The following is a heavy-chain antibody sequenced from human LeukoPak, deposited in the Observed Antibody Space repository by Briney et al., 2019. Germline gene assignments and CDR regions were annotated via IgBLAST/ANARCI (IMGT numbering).Heavy chain of an antibody. CDR3: ARGRPLLWFGESTNDAFDI. CDR1: GFTVSSNY. Sequence: GGSLRLSYAASGFTVSSNYMSWVRQAPGKGLEWVSVIYSGGSTYYADSVKGRFTISRDNSKNTLYLQMNSLRAEDTAVYYCARGRPLLWFGESTNDAFDIWGQGTMVTVSS. J-gene: IGHJ3*02. D-gene: IGHD3-10*01. V-gene: IGHV3-66*01. CDR2: IYSGGST.